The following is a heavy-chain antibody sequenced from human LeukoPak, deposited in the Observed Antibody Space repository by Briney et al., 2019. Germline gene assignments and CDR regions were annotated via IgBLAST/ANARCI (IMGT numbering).Heavy chain of an antibody. CDR1: GFTVSSND. V-gene: IGHV3-23*01. CDR3: ARVIGGNYGGDY. J-gene: IGHJ4*02. CDR2: ISSSGGST. Sequence: GGSLRLSCAASGFTVSSNDMSWVRQAPGKGLEWVSAISSSGGSTYYTDSVKGRFTISRDKSKNTLYLQMNSLRVEDTALYYCARVIGGNYGGDYWGQGTLVTVSS. D-gene: IGHD4-23*01.